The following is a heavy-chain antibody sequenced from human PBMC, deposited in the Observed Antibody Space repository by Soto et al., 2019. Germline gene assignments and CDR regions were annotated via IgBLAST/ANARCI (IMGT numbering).Heavy chain of an antibody. V-gene: IGHV1-2*04. CDR1: GDSFNDYY. J-gene: IGHJ6*03. CDR3: ARESGGATATLDYYYFCMEV. CDR2: INPNGGVT. D-gene: IGHD1-26*01. Sequence: QVQLVQSGAEVRKPGASVTVSCRSSGDSFNDYYIHWGRQAPGQGFEWMGWINPNGGVTKYAQKFQGWVSMTRDTSIRTVYMQLSRLSSDDTAVYYCARESGGATATLDYYYFCMEVWCTGTTFTVSS.